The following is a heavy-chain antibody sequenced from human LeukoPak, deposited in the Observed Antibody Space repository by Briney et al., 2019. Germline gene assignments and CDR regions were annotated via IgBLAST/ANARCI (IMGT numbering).Heavy chain of an antibody. CDR3: ARVVAAARWTPFDY. D-gene: IGHD6-13*01. J-gene: IGHJ4*02. CDR1: GGSISSYY. CDR2: IYHSGST. Sequence: SETLSLTCTVSGGSISSYYWSWIRQPPGKGLEWIGYIYHSGSTNYNPSLKSRVTISVDTSKNQFSLKLSSVTAADTAVYYCARVVAAARWTPFDYWGQGTLVTVSS. V-gene: IGHV4-59*01.